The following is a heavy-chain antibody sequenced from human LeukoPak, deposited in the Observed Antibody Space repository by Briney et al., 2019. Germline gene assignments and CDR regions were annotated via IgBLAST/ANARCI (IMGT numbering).Heavy chain of an antibody. Sequence: SETLSLTCTVSGGSIGSYYWSWIRQPPGKGLEWIGYIYYSGGTNYNPSLKSRVTISVDTSKNQFSLKLSSVTAADTAVYYCARGGYSYGRYYFDYWGQGTLVTVSS. CDR2: IYYSGGT. D-gene: IGHD5-18*01. V-gene: IGHV4-59*08. CDR1: GGSIGSYY. CDR3: ARGGYSYGRYYFDY. J-gene: IGHJ4*02.